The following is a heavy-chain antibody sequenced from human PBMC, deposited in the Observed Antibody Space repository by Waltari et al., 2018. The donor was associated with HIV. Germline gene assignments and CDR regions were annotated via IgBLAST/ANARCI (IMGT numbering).Heavy chain of an antibody. D-gene: IGHD3-10*01. J-gene: IGHJ6*02. V-gene: IGHV3-7*01. CDR2: IKPDGSGT. CDR3: ARDTGSQYYYYGMDV. CDR1: GFILSSYW. Sequence: EVLLVESGGGLVQPGGSLRLSCGTSGFILSSYWMSWVRQAPGQGLEWLANIKPDGSGTYYGDSVKGRFTISRDNAKNSVYLQMDSLRVEDTALYFCARDTGSQYYYYGMDVWGQGTMVSVS.